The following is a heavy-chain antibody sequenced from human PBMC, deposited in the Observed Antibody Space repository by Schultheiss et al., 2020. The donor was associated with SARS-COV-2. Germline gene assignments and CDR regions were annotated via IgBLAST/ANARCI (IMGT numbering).Heavy chain of an antibody. D-gene: IGHD7-27*01. Sequence: GGSLRLSCKASGYTFTSYGISWVRQAPGQGLEWMGWISAYNGNTNYAQKLQGRVTMTTDTSTSTAYMELRSLRSDDTAVYYCARGGRTGGFDYWGQGTLVTVSS. V-gene: IGHV1-18*01. CDR3: ARGGRTGGFDY. CDR2: ISAYNGNT. CDR1: GYTFTSYG. J-gene: IGHJ4*02.